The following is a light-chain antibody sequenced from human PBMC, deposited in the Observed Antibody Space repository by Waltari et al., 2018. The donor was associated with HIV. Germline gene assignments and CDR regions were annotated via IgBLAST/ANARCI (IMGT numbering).Light chain of an antibody. Sequence: DIQMTQFPSSLSASVGDRVTITCRGTQDICNSVSWYQQRPGKVLKLLVYGGYVRHRGVACKFTGSGSGTEYSLTISSLQPEDVATDYCHQYFSDPFTFGGGTKVEI. CDR3: HQYFSDPFT. CDR1: QDICNS. V-gene: IGKV1-NL1*01. J-gene: IGKJ4*01. CDR2: GGY.